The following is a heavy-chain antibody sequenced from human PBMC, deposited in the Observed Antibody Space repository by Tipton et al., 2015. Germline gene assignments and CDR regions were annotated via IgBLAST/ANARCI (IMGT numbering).Heavy chain of an antibody. CDR1: GYTFTNYW. CDR2: IYPGDSDA. CDR3: ARQRDDYFDL. Sequence: MQLVQSGAEVKKPGESLRISCKASGYTFTNYWIGWVRQMPGKGLEWMGIIYPGDSDARVSPSFQGQVTISADKSISTAYLQWSSLRASDSAMFYCARQRDDYFDLWGQGTLVTVSA. D-gene: IGHD2-21*02. V-gene: IGHV5-51*01. J-gene: IGHJ4*02.